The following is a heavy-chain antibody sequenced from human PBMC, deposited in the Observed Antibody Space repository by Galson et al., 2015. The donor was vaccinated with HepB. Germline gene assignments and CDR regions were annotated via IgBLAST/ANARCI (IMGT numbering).Heavy chain of an antibody. V-gene: IGHV3-74*01. CDR1: GFTFSSYW. CDR3: AKALVGVMVGGMDV. D-gene: IGHD1-26*01. Sequence: SLRLSCAASGFTFSSYWMHWVRQAPGKGLVWVSRINSDGSSTSYADSVKGRFTISRDNAKNTLYLQMNSLRVEDTAVYYCAKALVGVMVGGMDVWGQGATVTVTS. J-gene: IGHJ6*02. CDR2: INSDGSST.